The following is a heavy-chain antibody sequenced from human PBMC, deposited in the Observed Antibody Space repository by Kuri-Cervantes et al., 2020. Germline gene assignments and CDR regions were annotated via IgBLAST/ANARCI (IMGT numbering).Heavy chain of an antibody. D-gene: IGHD1-26*01. V-gene: IGHV3-33*08. CDR1: GFTFSSYA. CDR2: IWYDGSNK. J-gene: IGHJ6*02. CDR3: ARDDGRADYYYYYGMDV. Sequence: LSLTCAASGFTFSSYAMHWVRQAPGKGLEWVAVIWYDGSNKYYADSVKGRFTISRDNSKNTLYLQMNSLRAEDTAVYYCARDDGRADYYYYYGMDVWGQGTTVTVSS.